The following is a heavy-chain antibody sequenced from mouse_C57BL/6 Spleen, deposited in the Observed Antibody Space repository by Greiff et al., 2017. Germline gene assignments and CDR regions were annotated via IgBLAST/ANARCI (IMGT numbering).Heavy chain of an antibody. D-gene: IGHD1-2*01. J-gene: IGHJ2*01. CDR3: AKTTALDY. V-gene: IGHV5-17*01. CDR1: GFTFSDYG. Sequence: EVMLVESGGGLVKPGGSLKLSCEASGFTFSDYGMHWVRQAPEKGLEWVAYISSGSSTIYYADTVKGRFTSSRDNAKNTLFLQMTSLRSEDTAMYYCAKTTALDYWGQGTTLTVSS. CDR2: ISSGSSTI.